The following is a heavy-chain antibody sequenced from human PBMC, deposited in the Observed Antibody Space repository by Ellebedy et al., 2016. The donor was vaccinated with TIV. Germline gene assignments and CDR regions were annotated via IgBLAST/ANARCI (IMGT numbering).Heavy chain of an antibody. D-gene: IGHD2/OR15-2a*01. Sequence: PGGSLRLSCAASGFTFSTYGLHWVRQAPGKGLEWVAVVWYDGSDKYYADSVKGRFTISRDNSKNTLFLQMNSRRAEDTAVYYCARESCNNITCYFDYWGLGTLVTVSS. J-gene: IGHJ4*02. V-gene: IGHV3-33*01. CDR3: ARESCNNITCYFDY. CDR1: GFTFSTYG. CDR2: VWYDGSDK.